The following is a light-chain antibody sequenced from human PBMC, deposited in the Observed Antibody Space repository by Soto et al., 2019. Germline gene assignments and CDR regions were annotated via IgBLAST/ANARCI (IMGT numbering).Light chain of an antibody. V-gene: IGKV3-20*01. CDR3: QQDGSSGT. CDR1: QSVSNNY. CDR2: GAS. Sequence: EIVLTQSPGTLSLSPGERATLSCRASQSVSNNYLAWYQQKPGQAPRLLIYGASNRATGIPDRCSGSGSGTDFTLTISRLEPEDFAVYYCQQDGSSGTFGQGTKVELK. J-gene: IGKJ1*01.